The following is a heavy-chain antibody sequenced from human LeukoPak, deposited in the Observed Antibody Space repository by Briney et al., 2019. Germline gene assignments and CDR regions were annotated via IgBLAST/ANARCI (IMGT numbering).Heavy chain of an antibody. D-gene: IGHD6-19*01. V-gene: IGHV3-20*04. CDR2: INWNGGST. Sequence: GGSLRLSCAASGFTFDDYGMSWVRQAPGKGLEWVTGINWNGGSTGYADSVKGRFTISRDNAKNSLYLQMSSLRAEDTALYYCARVSSGWSPDYWGQGTLVTVSS. CDR1: GFTFDDYG. CDR3: ARVSSGWSPDY. J-gene: IGHJ4*02.